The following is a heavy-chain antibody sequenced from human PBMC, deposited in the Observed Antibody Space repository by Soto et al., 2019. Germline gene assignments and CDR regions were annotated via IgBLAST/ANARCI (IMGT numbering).Heavy chain of an antibody. CDR1: GFTFSIYA. J-gene: IGHJ4*02. Sequence: LRLSCAASGFTFSIYAMSWFRQAPGKGLEWVSAISGVGGITPYAASVKGRFTISRDDSKNTLYMEMNSLRAEDTAVYFCAKNNATGGGFFDSWGQGILVTVSS. V-gene: IGHV3-23*01. CDR2: ISGVGGIT. D-gene: IGHD3-16*01. CDR3: AKNNATGGGFFDS.